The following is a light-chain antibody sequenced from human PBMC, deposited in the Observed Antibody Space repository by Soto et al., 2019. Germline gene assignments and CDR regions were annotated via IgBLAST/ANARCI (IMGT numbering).Light chain of an antibody. V-gene: IGKV1-9*01. CDR2: GAS. J-gene: IGKJ2*01. CDR3: LQLDSYPYT. Sequence: DLPLTQSPSFLSASVGDRVTITCRASQGVSSYLAWFQQKPGKAPKLLIYGASTLQSGVPSRFSGSGSGAEFTLTISSLRPEDFATYHCLQLDSYPYTFGQGTKLEIK. CDR1: QGVSSY.